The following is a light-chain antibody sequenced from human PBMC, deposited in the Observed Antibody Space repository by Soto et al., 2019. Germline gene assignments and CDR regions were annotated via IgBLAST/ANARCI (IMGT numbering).Light chain of an antibody. Sequence: DIQMTQSPSSLSASVGDRVTITCQASQDISNYLNWYQQKPGKAPKLLIYYASNLETGVPSRFSGSGSGTDFTFTISSLQPEDIATYYCQQYDNLPITFGPGTKVDIK. V-gene: IGKV1-33*01. CDR3: QQYDNLPIT. J-gene: IGKJ3*01. CDR2: YAS. CDR1: QDISNY.